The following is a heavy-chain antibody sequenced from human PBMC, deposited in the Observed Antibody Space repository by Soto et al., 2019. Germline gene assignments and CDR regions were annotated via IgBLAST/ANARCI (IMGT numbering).Heavy chain of an antibody. CDR3: ARASLYDFWSGYSESYDYYGMDV. Sequence: ASVKVSCKASGYTFTSYGISWVRQAPGQGLEWMGWISAYNGNTNYAQKLQGRVTMTTDTSTRTAYMELRSLRSDDTAVYYGARASLYDFWSGYSESYDYYGMDVWGQGTTVTVSS. CDR1: GYTFTSYG. CDR2: ISAYNGNT. J-gene: IGHJ6*02. D-gene: IGHD3-3*01. V-gene: IGHV1-18*01.